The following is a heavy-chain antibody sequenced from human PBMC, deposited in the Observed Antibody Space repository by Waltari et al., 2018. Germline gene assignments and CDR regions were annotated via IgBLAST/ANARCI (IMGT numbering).Heavy chain of an antibody. CDR3: ARDTPGWSYDFWSGYWYFDL. Sequence: EVQLLESGGGLVQPGGSLRLSCAASGFTSSNFPMSWARQGPGKGLEWVADISGSGDITRYADSVKGRFTISRDNSRNTLFLQMNSLRAEDTAVYHCARDTPGWSYDFWSGYWYFDLWGRGTLVTVS. CDR2: ISGSGDIT. V-gene: IGHV3-23*01. D-gene: IGHD3-3*01. CDR1: GFTSSNFP. J-gene: IGHJ2*01.